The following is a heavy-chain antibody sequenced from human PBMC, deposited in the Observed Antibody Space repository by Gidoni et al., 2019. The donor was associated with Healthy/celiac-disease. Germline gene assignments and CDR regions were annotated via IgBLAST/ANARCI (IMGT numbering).Heavy chain of an antibody. CDR1: GGSIISGGYY. D-gene: IGHD3-22*01. CDR2: IYYSGST. V-gene: IGHV4-31*03. CDR3: ARVNPYGSSGYFLDY. J-gene: IGHJ4*02. Sequence: QVQLQESGPGLVKPSQTLSLTCTVSGGSIISGGYYWSWIRQHPGKGLEWIGYIYYSGSTYYNPSLKSRVTISVDTSKNQFSLKLSSVTAADTAVYYCARVNPYGSSGYFLDYWGQGTLVTVSS.